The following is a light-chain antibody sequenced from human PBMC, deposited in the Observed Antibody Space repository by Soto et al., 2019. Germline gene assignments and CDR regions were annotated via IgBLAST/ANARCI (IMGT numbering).Light chain of an antibody. CDR3: QQYNYWPGT. CDR2: GAS. CDR1: QSVLNN. Sequence: EIVMTQSPATLSVSPGDTATLSCRASQSVLNNLAWYQQKAGQAPRLLIYGASTRFNGIPARISGSGSGTEFSLTISSLQSEDFAVYFCQQYNYWPGTFGQGTKLEIK. V-gene: IGKV3-15*01. J-gene: IGKJ2*01.